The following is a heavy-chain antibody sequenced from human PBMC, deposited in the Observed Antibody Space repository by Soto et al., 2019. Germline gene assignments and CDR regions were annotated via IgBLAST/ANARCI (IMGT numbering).Heavy chain of an antibody. CDR1: GGTFSSYT. CDR3: ASQRGYYYGMDV. Sequence: SVKVSCKASGGTFSSYTISWVRQAPGPGIEWMGGIIPIFGTADHAQKFQGRVTITADASTSTAYMELSSLRSEDTAVYYCASQRGYYYGMDVWGQGTMVTVSS. J-gene: IGHJ6*02. V-gene: IGHV1-69*13. D-gene: IGHD3-3*01. CDR2: IIPIFGTA.